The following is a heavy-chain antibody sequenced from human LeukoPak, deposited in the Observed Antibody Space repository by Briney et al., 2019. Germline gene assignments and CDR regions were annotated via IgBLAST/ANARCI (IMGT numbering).Heavy chain of an antibody. CDR1: GGTFSSYA. D-gene: IGHD6-6*01. CDR3: ASDSGVGYSSSYFDY. J-gene: IGHJ4*02. CDR2: IIPIFGTA. Sequence: ASVKVSCKASGGTFSSYAISWVRRAPGQGLEWMGGIIPIFGTANYAQKFQGRVTITADESTSSAYMELSSLRSEDTAVYYCASDSGVGYSSSYFDYWGQGTLVTVSS. V-gene: IGHV1-69*13.